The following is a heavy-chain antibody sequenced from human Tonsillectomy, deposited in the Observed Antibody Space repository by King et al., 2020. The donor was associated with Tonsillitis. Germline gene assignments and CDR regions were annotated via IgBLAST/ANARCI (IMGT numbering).Heavy chain of an antibody. CDR3: ARVLHTPAYYYYRSGYYFFAY. V-gene: IGHV1-8*02. CDR2: MNPDSGNT. CDR1: RYTFTGYD. J-gene: IGHJ4*02. D-gene: IGHD3-22*01. Sequence: QLVQSGAEVKKPGASVKVSCKASRYTFTGYDINWVRQATGQGLEWMGWMNPDSGNTAYAQKFQGRVTMTRDTSITTAYMELSSLRSEDTAVYYCARVLHTPAYYYYRSGYYFFAYWGQGTLVTVSS.